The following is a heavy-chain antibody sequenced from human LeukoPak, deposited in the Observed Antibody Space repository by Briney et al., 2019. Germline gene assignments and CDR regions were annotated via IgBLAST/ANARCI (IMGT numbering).Heavy chain of an antibody. CDR2: ISWNSGSI. J-gene: IGHJ4*02. CDR3: ARARTDRGGYYYVVGNFDY. Sequence: GRSLRLSCAASGFTFDDYAMHCVPQAPGEGLGWVSGISWNSGSIGYADSVKGRFTISRDNAKNSLYLQMNSLRAEDTAVYYCARARTDRGGYYYVVGNFDYWGQGTLVTVSS. V-gene: IGHV3-9*01. CDR1: GFTFDDYA. D-gene: IGHD3-22*01.